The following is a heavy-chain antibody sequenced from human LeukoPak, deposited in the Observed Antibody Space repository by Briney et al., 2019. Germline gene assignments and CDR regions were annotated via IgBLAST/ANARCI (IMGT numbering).Heavy chain of an antibody. V-gene: IGHV3-30*04. CDR2: ISYDGSNK. D-gene: IGHD6-19*01. J-gene: IGHJ4*02. CDR3: VRGIAVAAPFDY. Sequence: GGSLRLSCAASGFTFNSYAMHWVRQAPGKGLEWVAVISYDGSNKYYADSVKGRFTISRDNSKNTLYPQMNSLRAEDTAVYYCVRGIAVAAPFDYWGQGTLVTVSS. CDR1: GFTFNSYA.